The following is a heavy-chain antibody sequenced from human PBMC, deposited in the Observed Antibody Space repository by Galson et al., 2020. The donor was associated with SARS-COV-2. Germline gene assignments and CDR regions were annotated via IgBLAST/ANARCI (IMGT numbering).Heavy chain of an antibody. CDR2: ISSDGGST. Sequence: GGSLRLSCFASGFTFSRYTMHWVRKAPGKGLEYVSAISSDGGSTYYADSLKGRFTISRDISKKTVYLQVDSLRPEDAAVYYCVKDFDSSGVRNYCGLDVWGQGTTVTVSS. D-gene: IGHD6-25*01. CDR3: VKDFDSSGVRNYCGLDV. V-gene: IGHV3-64D*09. J-gene: IGHJ6*02. CDR1: GFTFSRYT.